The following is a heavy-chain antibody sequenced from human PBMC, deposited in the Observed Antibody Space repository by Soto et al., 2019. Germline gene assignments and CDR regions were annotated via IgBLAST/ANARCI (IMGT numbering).Heavy chain of an antibody. J-gene: IGHJ6*02. D-gene: IGHD3-10*01. V-gene: IGHV1-18*01. CDR1: GYSFTNFG. CDR2: VSNYNGNR. CDR3: ASGKMVRGPRPQYYFYFGMDV. Sequence: QVQLVQSGLEVKKPGASVKVSCKASGYSFTNFGFNWVRQAPGQGLEWMGWVSNYNGNRKYAEKFQGRVTMTTDTSANTAHMELGSLRSDDTALYYCASGKMVRGPRPQYYFYFGMDVWGQGTTLIVSS.